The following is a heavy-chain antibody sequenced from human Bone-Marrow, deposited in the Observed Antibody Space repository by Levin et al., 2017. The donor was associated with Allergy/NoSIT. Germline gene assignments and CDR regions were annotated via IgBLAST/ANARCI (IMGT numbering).Heavy chain of an antibody. CDR3: ARGGSGATRDDTFDI. D-gene: IGHD1-26*01. Sequence: ASVKVSCAASGFTFSSYSMNWVRQAPGKGLEWVSSISSSSSPIFYADSVKGRFTISRDNAKNSLYLQMNNLRAEDTAVYNCARGGSGATRDDTFDIWGQGTMVTVSS. J-gene: IGHJ3*02. CDR2: ISSSSSPI. V-gene: IGHV3-21*01. CDR1: GFTFSSYS.